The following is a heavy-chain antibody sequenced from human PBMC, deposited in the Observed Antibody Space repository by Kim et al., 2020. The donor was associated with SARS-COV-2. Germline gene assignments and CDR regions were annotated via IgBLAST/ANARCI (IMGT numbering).Heavy chain of an antibody. CDR3: VRSGGWPDG. J-gene: IGHJ4*02. CDR2: GRDT. V-gene: IGHV3-74*01. Sequence: GRDTRRADSPEGRFTMSRANAKNTLYLQLNSLRVKDTAVYYCVRSGGWPDGWGQGTLVTVSS. D-gene: IGHD6-19*01.